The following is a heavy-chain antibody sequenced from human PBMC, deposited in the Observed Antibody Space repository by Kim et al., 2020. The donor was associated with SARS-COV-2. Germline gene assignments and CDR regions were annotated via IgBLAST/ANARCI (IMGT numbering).Heavy chain of an antibody. D-gene: IGHD3-16*01. Sequence: GGSLRLSCAASGFTFSAYWMHWVRQAPGKGLVWVSRTNTDESGTSFADSVKGRFTISRDNAKNTLYLQMNSLIAEDTAVYYCAKEGEGGDLDVWGKGTTVTVSS. J-gene: IGHJ6*04. CDR2: TNTDESGT. V-gene: IGHV3-74*01. CDR1: GFTFSAYW. CDR3: AKEGEGGDLDV.